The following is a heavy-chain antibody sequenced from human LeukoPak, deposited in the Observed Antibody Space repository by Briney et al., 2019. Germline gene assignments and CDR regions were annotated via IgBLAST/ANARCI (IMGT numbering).Heavy chain of an antibody. J-gene: IGHJ4*02. CDR2: IDWDDDK. CDR3: ARIAKKSYYDSSGYFDY. CDR1: GFSLSTMGMC. Sequence: SGPALVKPPQTLTLTCTFSGFSLSTMGMCVSWIRQPPGKALEWLARIDWDDDKYYSTSLKTRLTISKDTSKNQVVLTLTNMDPVDTATYYCARIAKKSYYDSSGYFDYWGQGTLVTVSS. D-gene: IGHD3-22*01. V-gene: IGHV2-70*11.